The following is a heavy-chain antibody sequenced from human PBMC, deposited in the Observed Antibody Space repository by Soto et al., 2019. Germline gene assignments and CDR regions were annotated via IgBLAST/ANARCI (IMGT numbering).Heavy chain of an antibody. D-gene: IGHD6-13*01. Sequence: PSETLSLTCAVYGGSFSGYYWSWIRQPPGKGLEWIGEINHSGSTNYNPSPKSRVTISVDTSKNQFSLKLSSVTAADTAVYYCARAPLDSIAAAGTDYWGQGTLVTVSS. CDR3: ARAPLDSIAAAGTDY. CDR1: GGSFSGYY. V-gene: IGHV4-34*01. CDR2: INHSGST. J-gene: IGHJ4*02.